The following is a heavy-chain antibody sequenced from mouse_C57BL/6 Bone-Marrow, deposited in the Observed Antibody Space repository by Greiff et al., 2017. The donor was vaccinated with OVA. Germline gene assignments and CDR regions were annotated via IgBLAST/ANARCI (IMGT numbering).Heavy chain of an antibody. D-gene: IGHD1-1*01. J-gene: IGHJ2*01. CDR2: ISNGGGST. CDR3: AREDYYGTFDY. Sequence: EVQLVESGGGLVQPGGSLKLSCAASGFTFSDYYMYWVRQTPEKRLEWVAYISNGGGSTYYPDTVKGRFTISRDNAKNTLYLQVSRLKSEDTAMYYCAREDYYGTFDYWGQGTTLTVSS. V-gene: IGHV5-12*01. CDR1: GFTFSDYY.